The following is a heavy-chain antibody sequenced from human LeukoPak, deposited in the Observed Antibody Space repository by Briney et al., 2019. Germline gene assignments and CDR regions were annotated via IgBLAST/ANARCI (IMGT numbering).Heavy chain of an antibody. CDR3: AKNPYCSSTSCYRVYYYYYMDV. Sequence: GGSLRLSCAASGFTFSRYSMNWVRQAPGKGLEWVAFIRYDGSNKYYADSVKGRFTISRDNSKNTLYLQMNSLRAEDTAVYYCAKNPYCSSTSCYRVYYYYYMDVWGKGTTVTVSS. CDR2: IRYDGSNK. D-gene: IGHD2-2*02. J-gene: IGHJ6*03. CDR1: GFTFSRYS. V-gene: IGHV3-30*02.